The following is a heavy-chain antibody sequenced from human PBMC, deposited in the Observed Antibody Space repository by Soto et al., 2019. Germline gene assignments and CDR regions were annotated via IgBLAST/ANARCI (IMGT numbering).Heavy chain of an antibody. V-gene: IGHV3-21*01. J-gene: IGHJ4*02. D-gene: IGHD1-7*01. CDR1: GFTFSTYT. Sequence: PGGSLRLSCASSGFTFSTYTMNWVRQAPGKGLEWVSSINGRGNYIYYADSVKGRFTISRDNSKNTLYLQMNSLRAEDTAVYYCARDLARAGTTFHSFSCLDYWGQGTLVTVSS. CDR3: ARDLARAGTTFHSFSCLDY. CDR2: INGRGNYI.